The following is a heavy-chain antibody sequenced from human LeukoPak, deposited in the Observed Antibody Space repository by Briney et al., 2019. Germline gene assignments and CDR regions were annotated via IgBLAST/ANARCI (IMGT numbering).Heavy chain of an antibody. V-gene: IGHV3-30*18. CDR2: ISYDGSNK. D-gene: IGHD6-13*01. J-gene: IGHJ4*02. CDR1: GFTFSRYG. Sequence: GGSLRLSREASGFTFSRYGMHWVRQAPGKGLEGVAVISYDGSNKYYADSVKGRFTISRDNSKNTLYLQMNSLRAEDTAVYYCAKDQGGGIAAAGTGFDYWGQGTLVTVSS. CDR3: AKDQGGGIAAAGTGFDY.